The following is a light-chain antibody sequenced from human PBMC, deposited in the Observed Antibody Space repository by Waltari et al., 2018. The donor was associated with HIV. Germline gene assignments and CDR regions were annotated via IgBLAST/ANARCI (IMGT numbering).Light chain of an antibody. CDR3: AAWDDSLPGWV. CDR1: SSNIGSKN. V-gene: IGLV1-44*01. Sequence: QSVLTQPPSASGTPGQRVTIFCSGSSSNIGSKNVNWYQQVPGPAPKLLIYSDDQRPSGVPDRFSGSKSGTSASLAISGPQSEDEADYYCAAWDDSLPGWVFGGGTKLTVL. CDR2: SDD. J-gene: IGLJ3*02.